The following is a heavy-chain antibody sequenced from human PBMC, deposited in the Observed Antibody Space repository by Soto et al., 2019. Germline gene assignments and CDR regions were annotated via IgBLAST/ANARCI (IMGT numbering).Heavy chain of an antibody. V-gene: IGHV4-59*08. D-gene: IGHD2-21*02. CDR3: ARLRGDSDLDY. CDR2: IYYSGST. CDR1: GGSISSYY. J-gene: IGHJ4*02. Sequence: SETLSLTCTVSGGSISSYYWSWIRQPPGKGLEWIGYIYYSGSTNYNPSLKSRVTISVDTSKNQFSLKLSSVTAADTAVYYCARLRGDSDLDYWGQGTLVTVSS.